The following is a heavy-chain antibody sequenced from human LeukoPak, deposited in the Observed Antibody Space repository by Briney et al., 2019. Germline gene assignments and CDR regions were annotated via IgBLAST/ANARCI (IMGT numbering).Heavy chain of an antibody. Sequence: SETLSLTCSVSGYSITTNYWGWIRQPPGQGLEWIGTIDHIGNTFYNPSLTSRVSISVDTSKNHFPLNLTSVTATDTALYYCARVYWRLGAHDAFDIWGQGTMVTVSS. CDR2: IDHIGNT. J-gene: IGHJ3*02. D-gene: IGHD1-26*01. V-gene: IGHV4-38-2*02. CDR1: GYSITTNY. CDR3: ARVYWRLGAHDAFDI.